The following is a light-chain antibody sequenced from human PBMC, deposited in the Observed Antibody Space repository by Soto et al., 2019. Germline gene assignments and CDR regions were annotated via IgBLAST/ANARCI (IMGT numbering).Light chain of an antibody. CDR3: SSYAGSSTYV. V-gene: IGLV2-8*01. Sequence: QSALTQPPSASGSPGQSVTISCTGTISDVGGYNYVAWYQQHPGKAPKLMIYEVNKRPSGVPDRFSGSKSGSTASLTVSGLQAEDEADYYCSSYAGSSTYVFGTATKLTVL. CDR2: EVN. CDR1: ISDVGGYNY. J-gene: IGLJ1*01.